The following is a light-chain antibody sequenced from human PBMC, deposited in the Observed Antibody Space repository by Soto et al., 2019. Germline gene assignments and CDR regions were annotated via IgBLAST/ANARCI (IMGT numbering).Light chain of an antibody. CDR3: QHSNSYSEA. Sequence: DVQMTQSPSTLSASVGDRVTITCRASQGVNIWLAWYQQKPGRAPKLLIHRASILESGVPSRFSGSGSGTEFTLTISSLQPDDFATYYCQHSNSYSEAFGQGTKV. CDR1: QGVNIW. J-gene: IGKJ1*01. CDR2: RAS. V-gene: IGKV1-5*03.